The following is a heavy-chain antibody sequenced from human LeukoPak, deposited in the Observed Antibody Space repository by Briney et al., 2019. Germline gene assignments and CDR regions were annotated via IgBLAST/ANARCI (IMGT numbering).Heavy chain of an antibody. CDR3: ATRYAY. CDR1: GLTFSGYA. CDR2: ISSNGSST. Sequence: GSLRLSCAASGLTFSGYAMHWVRQAPGKGLEYFSAISSNGSSTYYANSVKGRFTISRDSSKNTLYLQMGSLRGEDTAVYYCATRYAYWGQGTLVTVSS. J-gene: IGHJ4*02. D-gene: IGHD3-16*01. V-gene: IGHV3-64*01.